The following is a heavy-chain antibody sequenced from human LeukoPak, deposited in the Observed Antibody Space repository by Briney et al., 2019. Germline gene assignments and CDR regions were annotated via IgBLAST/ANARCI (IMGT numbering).Heavy chain of an antibody. Sequence: GGSLRLSCAASGLTFTTYWMHWVRQAPGKGLVWVSHINSDGSITSYADSVKGRFTISRDNAKNTLYLQMNSLRAEDTAVYYCAKRRPKGSGSYFDYWGQGSLVTVSS. CDR2: INSDGSIT. V-gene: IGHV3-74*01. CDR3: AKRRPKGSGSYFDY. J-gene: IGHJ4*02. CDR1: GLTFTTYW. D-gene: IGHD1-26*01.